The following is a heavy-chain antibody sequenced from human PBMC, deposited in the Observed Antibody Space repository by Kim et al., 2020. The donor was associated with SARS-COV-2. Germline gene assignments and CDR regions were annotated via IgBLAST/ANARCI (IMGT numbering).Heavy chain of an antibody. V-gene: IGHV3-53*04. Sequence: GGSLRLSCAASGFTVSSNYMSWVRQAPGKGLEWVSVIYSGGSTYYADSVKGRFTISRHNSKNTLYLQMNSLRAEDTAVYYCARAKLLTYYGSGSRPVRYYFDYWGQGTLVTVSS. CDR2: IYSGGST. D-gene: IGHD3-10*01. CDR1: GFTVSSNY. J-gene: IGHJ4*02. CDR3: ARAKLLTYYGSGSRPVRYYFDY.